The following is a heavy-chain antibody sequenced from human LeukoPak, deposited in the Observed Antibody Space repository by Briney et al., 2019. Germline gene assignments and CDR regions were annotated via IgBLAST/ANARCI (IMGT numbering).Heavy chain of an antibody. CDR3: AKDRIRYSGNYYDLFDY. D-gene: IGHD1-26*01. CDR1: GFIFSNYA. J-gene: IGHJ4*02. CDR2: INLSGDST. V-gene: IGHV3-23*01. Sequence: GGSLRLSCAASGFIFSNYAMSWVRQAPGKGLEWLSAINLSGDSTYYTDSVKGRFTISRDNSKNTLYLQMNSLRAEDTAVYYCAKDRIRYSGNYYDLFDYWGQGTLVTVSS.